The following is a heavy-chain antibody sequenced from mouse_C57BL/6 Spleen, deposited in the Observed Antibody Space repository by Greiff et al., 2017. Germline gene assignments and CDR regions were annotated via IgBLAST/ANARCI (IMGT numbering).Heavy chain of an antibody. V-gene: IGHV8-12*01. Sequence: QVTLKVSGPGILQSSQTLSLTCSFSGFSLSTSGMGVSWIRQPSGKGLEWLAHLYWDDDKRYNPSLKSRLTISQDTSRNQVFLKITSVDTADTATSYCARRSKGSYYGSSYGYFEVWGTGTTVTVAS. CDR1: GFSLSTSGMG. J-gene: IGHJ1*03. CDR3: ARRSKGSYYGSSYGYFEV. D-gene: IGHD1-1*01. CDR2: LYWDDDK.